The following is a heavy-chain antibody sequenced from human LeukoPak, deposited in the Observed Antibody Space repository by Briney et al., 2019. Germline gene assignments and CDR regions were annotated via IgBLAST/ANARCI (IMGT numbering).Heavy chain of an antibody. CDR3: ARDRFMVRGVMVGTFDL. V-gene: IGHV3-33*01. CDR2: IGYVGSNK. Sequence: GGSLRLSCAASGFTFSDYAMHWVRQAPGKGLEWVAVIGYVGSNKYYADSVKGRFTISRDNSKNMMYLQMNSLRAEDTAVYYCARDRFMVRGVMVGTFDLWGQGTMVTVSS. D-gene: IGHD3-10*01. J-gene: IGHJ3*01. CDR1: GFTFSDYA.